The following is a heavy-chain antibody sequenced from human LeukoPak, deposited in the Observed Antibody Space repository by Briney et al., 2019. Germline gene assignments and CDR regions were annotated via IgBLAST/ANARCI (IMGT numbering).Heavy chain of an antibody. CDR2: IWYDGSNK. J-gene: IGHJ4*02. V-gene: IGHV3-33*01. D-gene: IGHD4-23*01. Sequence: GRSLRLSCAASGFTFSSYGMHWVRQAPGKGLEWVAVIWYDGSNKYYADSVKGRFSISRDNAKNTLYLQMNSLRVEDTAVYYRARGRPHGNDYWGQGTLVTVSS. CDR3: ARGRPHGNDY. CDR1: GFTFSSYG.